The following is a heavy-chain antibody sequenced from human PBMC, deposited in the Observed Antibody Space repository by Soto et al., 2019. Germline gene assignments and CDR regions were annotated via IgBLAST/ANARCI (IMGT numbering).Heavy chain of an antibody. CDR1: GYTFSTYP. D-gene: IGHD6-13*01. V-gene: IGHV1-18*01. CDR3: ARDRVEAALGTFDQ. Sequence: QVQLVQSGAEVQKPGASVKVSCKTSGYTFSTYPISWVRQAPGQGLEWVGWISTYNGKTNYGQKFQGRVTITTDTSASTSYMNLRNLRSDDTAVYYCARDRVEAALGTFDQWGQGTLVTVSS. CDR2: ISTYNGKT. J-gene: IGHJ4*02.